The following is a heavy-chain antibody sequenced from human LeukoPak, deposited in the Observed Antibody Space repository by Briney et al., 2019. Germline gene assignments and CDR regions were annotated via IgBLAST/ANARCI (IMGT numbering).Heavy chain of an antibody. J-gene: IGHJ6*03. CDR2: ICAYNGNT. Sequence: ASVKVSCKASGYTFTSYGISWVRQAPGQGLEWMGWICAYNGNTNYAQKLQGRVTMTTDTSTSTAYMELRSLRSDDTAVYYCARSRDGSTGPAIHFYMDVWGKGTTVTVSS. CDR3: ARSRDGSTGPAIHFYMDV. D-gene: IGHD5-24*01. V-gene: IGHV1-18*01. CDR1: GYTFTSYG.